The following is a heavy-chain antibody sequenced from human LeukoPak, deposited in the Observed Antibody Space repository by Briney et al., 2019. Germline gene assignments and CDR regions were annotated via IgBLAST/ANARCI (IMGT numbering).Heavy chain of an antibody. V-gene: IGHV1-8*01. Sequence: ASVKVSCKASGYTFTSYDINWVRQATGQGLEWMGWMNANSGNTGYAQRFQDRVTFTRDTSINTAYMELSSLRSEDTAVYYCARGASRSSDLWGQGTLVTVSS. J-gene: IGHJ5*02. CDR3: ARGASRSSDL. CDR2: MNANSGNT. CDR1: GYTFTSYD.